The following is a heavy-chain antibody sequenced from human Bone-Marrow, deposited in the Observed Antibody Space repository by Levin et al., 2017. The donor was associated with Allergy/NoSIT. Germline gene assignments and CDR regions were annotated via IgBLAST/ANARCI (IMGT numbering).Heavy chain of an antibody. D-gene: IGHD7-27*01. CDR3: ARDQLGFTGSFAY. V-gene: IGHV3-48*02. CDR1: GFTFSSYS. Sequence: GGSLRLSCAASGFTFSSYSMNWVRQAPGKGLQWVAYISSSGTTIYYSDSVRGRFTISRDNAKNSLYLQMNSLRDEDTAVYYCARDQLGFTGSFAYWGQGTLVTVSS. CDR2: ISSSGTTI. J-gene: IGHJ4*02.